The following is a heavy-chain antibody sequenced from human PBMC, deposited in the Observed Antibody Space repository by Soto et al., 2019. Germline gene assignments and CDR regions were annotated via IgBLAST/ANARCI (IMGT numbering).Heavy chain of an antibody. Sequence: PSETLSLTCTVSGGSVSSGSYYWSWIRQPPGKGLEWIGYIYYSGSTNYNPSLKSRATISVDTSKNQFSLKLSSVTAADTAVYYCARHRDSYGSGDFDYSGQATLVTVSS. CDR1: GGSVSSGSYY. D-gene: IGHD5-18*01. CDR3: ARHRDSYGSGDFDY. CDR2: IYYSGST. J-gene: IGHJ4*02. V-gene: IGHV4-61*01.